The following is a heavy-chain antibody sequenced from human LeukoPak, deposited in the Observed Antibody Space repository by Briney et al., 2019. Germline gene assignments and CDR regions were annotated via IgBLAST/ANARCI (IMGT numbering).Heavy chain of an antibody. Sequence: GGSLRLSCAASGFTFSSYSMNWVRQAPGKGLEWVSSISSSSSYVYYADSVKGRFTISRDNAKNSLYLQMNSLRAEDTAVYYCARGPNWNDEDYWGQGTLVTVSS. V-gene: IGHV3-21*01. J-gene: IGHJ4*02. CDR2: ISSSSSYV. CDR3: ARGPNWNDEDY. CDR1: GFTFSSYS. D-gene: IGHD1-20*01.